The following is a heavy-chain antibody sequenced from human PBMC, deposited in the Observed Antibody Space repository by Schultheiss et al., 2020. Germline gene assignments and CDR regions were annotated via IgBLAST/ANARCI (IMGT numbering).Heavy chain of an antibody. J-gene: IGHJ6*02. V-gene: IGHV3-23*01. CDR3: AREWRLHTAMVNYYYGMDV. CDR1: GFTFSSYA. CDR2: ISGSGGST. D-gene: IGHD5-18*01. Sequence: GGSLRLSCAASGFTFSSYAMYWVRQAPGKGLEWVSAISGSGGSTYYADSVKGRFTISRDNAKNTLYLQMNSLRAEDTAVYYCAREWRLHTAMVNYYYGMDVWGQGTTVTVSS.